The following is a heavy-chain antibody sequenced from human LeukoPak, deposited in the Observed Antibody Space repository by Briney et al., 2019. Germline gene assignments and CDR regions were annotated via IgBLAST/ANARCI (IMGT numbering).Heavy chain of an antibody. J-gene: IGHJ6*03. CDR1: GYTFTDNY. CDR2: INPNSGGT. Sequence: GASVKVSCKASGYTFTDNYIHWVRQAPGQGLEWMGRINPNSGGTNYAQKFQGRVTMTRDTSISTAYMELSRLRSDDTAVYYCARDREEYSSSPVRFGVMDVWGKGTTVTVSS. V-gene: IGHV1-2*06. CDR3: ARDREEYSSSPVRFGVMDV. D-gene: IGHD6-6*01.